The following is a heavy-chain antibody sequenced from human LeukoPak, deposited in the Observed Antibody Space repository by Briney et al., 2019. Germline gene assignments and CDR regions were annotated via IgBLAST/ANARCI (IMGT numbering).Heavy chain of an antibody. CDR2: IYYSEST. CDR3: AREEFGSRTLYFQH. Sequence: PSETLSLTFTVSGGSISGGGYDGSWIRQHPGKGLEWVGYIYYSESTYYNPSLKRRVTISVDPYKNQFSLKLSSVTAADTAVYYCAREEFGSRTLYFQHWGQGNLVTVSS. D-gene: IGHD6-13*01. J-gene: IGHJ1*01. CDR1: GGSISGGGYD. V-gene: IGHV4-31*03.